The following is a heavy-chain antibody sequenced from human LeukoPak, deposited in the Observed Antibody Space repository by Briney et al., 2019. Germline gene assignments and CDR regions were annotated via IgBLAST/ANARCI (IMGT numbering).Heavy chain of an antibody. CDR1: GFTFSSYA. CDR3: VKKTPLGSSGPRYYFDY. Sequence: PGGSLRLSCSASGFTFSSYAMHWVRQAPGKGLEYVSAISSNGGSTYYADSVKGRFTISRDNSKNTLYLQMSSLRAEDTAVYYCVKKTPLGSSGPRYYFDYWGQGTLVTVSS. CDR2: ISSNGGST. V-gene: IGHV3-64D*09. J-gene: IGHJ4*02. D-gene: IGHD3-22*01.